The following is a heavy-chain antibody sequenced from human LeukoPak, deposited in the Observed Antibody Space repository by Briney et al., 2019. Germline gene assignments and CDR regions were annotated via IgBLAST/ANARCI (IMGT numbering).Heavy chain of an antibody. CDR1: GFTFRKHG. Sequence: GGTLRLSCAASGFTFRKHGMNWVRQAPGKGLEWVSGISPSGDITYYADSVKGRFTISRDNSKNTLYLEVISLTAEDTAVYYCAKDDAWIRFGEWSQGTLVTVSS. CDR3: AKDDAWIRFGE. J-gene: IGHJ4*02. V-gene: IGHV3-23*01. D-gene: IGHD3-10*01. CDR2: ISPSGDIT.